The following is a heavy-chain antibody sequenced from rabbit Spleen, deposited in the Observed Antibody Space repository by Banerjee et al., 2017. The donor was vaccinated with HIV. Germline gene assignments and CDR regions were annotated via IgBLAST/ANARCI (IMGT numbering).Heavy chain of an antibody. CDR1: GFSFSSSDY. D-gene: IGHD4-1*01. J-gene: IGHJ4*01. V-gene: IGHV1S40*01. CDR2: ITGSSSDFT. CDR3: ARETSSGWGVVSFYFNL. Sequence: QSLEESGGDLVKPGASLTLTCTASGFSFSSSDYMCWVRQAPGKGLEWISCITGSSSDFTYSATWAKGRFTISKTSSTTVTLQMPSLTAADTATYFCARETSSGWGVVSFYFNLWGQGTLVTVS.